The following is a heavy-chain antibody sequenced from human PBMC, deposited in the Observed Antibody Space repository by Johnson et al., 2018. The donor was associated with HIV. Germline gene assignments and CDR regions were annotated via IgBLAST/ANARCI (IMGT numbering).Heavy chain of an antibody. D-gene: IGHD6-13*01. V-gene: IGHV3-66*01. CDR1: GFTVSNNY. CDR2: IYASGDT. Sequence: VQLVESGGDLVQPGGSLRLSCAASGFTVSNNYVSWVRQAPGKGLEWVSVIYASGDTYHAASVKGRFTISRDNSKNSLYLQMNSLRAEDTAVYYCARDTDSSSWYTGHDAFDIWGQGTMVTVSS. CDR3: ARDTDSSSWYTGHDAFDI. J-gene: IGHJ3*02.